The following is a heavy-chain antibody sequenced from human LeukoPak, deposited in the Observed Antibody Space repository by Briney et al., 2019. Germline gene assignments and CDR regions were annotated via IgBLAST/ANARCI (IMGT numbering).Heavy chain of an antibody. J-gene: IGHJ1*01. CDR1: GFTFSGYW. Sequence: PGGSLGLSCAASGFTFSGYWMSWVRQAPGKGLEWVANINQDGSEKYYVDSVKGRFTISRDNAKNSLFLQIGSLRVEDTAVYYCARESTAGYNSSLYGFRNWGQGTLVSVSS. D-gene: IGHD6-13*01. CDR2: INQDGSEK. CDR3: ARESTAGYNSSLYGFRN. V-gene: IGHV3-7*01.